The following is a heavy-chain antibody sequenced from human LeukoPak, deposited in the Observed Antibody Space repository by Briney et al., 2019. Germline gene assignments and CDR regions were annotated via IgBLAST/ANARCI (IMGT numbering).Heavy chain of an antibody. CDR2: ISYDGSNK. Sequence: GALRLSCAASGFTFSSYGMHWVRQAPGKGLEWVAVISYDGSNKYYADSVKGRFTISRDNSKNTLYLQMNSLRGEDTAVYYCARASAAIAPIAGLPGDYWGQGTLVTVSS. D-gene: IGHD2-2*02. CDR1: GFTFSSYG. V-gene: IGHV3-30*19. CDR3: ARASAAIAPIAGLPGDY. J-gene: IGHJ4*02.